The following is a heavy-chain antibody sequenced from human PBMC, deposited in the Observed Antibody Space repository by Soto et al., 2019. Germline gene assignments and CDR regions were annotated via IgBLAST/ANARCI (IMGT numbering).Heavy chain of an antibody. J-gene: IGHJ5*02. D-gene: IGHD3-22*01. CDR3: ASVGSDYDNSGYYLP. CDR2: IYHSGST. V-gene: IGHV4-4*02. CDR1: GGSVRSSNW. Sequence: SETLSLTCIVSGGSVRSSNWWSFVRQPPGKGLEWIGEIYHSGSTTYNPSLKSRATISVDKSENQFSLRLKSVTAADTAVYYCASVGSDYDNSGYYLPWGPGTLVTVSS.